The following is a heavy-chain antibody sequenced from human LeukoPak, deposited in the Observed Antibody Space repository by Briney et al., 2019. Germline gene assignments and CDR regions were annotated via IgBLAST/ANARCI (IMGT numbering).Heavy chain of an antibody. CDR2: ISAYNGNT. Sequence: ASVKVSCKASVYTFTSYGISWVRQAPAQGLEGMGWISAYNGNTNYAQRLQGRVTMTTDTSTSTAYMELRSLRSDDTAVYYCARDRSTVTTYYFACWGPGTLVSVS. CDR3: ARDRSTVTTYYFAC. V-gene: IGHV1-18*01. CDR1: VYTFTSYG. J-gene: IGHJ4*02. D-gene: IGHD4-17*01.